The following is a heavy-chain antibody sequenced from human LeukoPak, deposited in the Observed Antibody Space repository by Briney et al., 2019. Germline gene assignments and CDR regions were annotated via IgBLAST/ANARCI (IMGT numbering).Heavy chain of an antibody. CDR1: GFTFSSYS. CDR3: ARSSRGYPDY. J-gene: IGHJ4*02. V-gene: IGHV3-21*01. Sequence: GGSLRLSCAASGFTFSSYSMNWVHQAPGKGLEWVSSISSSSSYIYYADSVKGRFTISRDNAKNSLYLQMNSLRAEDTAVYYCARSSRGYPDYWGQGTLVTVSS. CDR2: ISSSSSYI. D-gene: IGHD3-10*01.